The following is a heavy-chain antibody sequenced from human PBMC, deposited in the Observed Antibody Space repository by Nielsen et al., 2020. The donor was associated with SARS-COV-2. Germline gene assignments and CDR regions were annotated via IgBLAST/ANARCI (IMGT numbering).Heavy chain of an antibody. J-gene: IGHJ6*02. D-gene: IGHD6-19*01. CDR1: GFTFSSYD. CDR2: IGTAGDT. Sequence: GGSLRLSCAASGFTFSSYDMHWVRQATGKGLEWVSAIGTAGDTYYPGSVKGRFTISRENAKNTLYLQMNSLRAEDTAVYYCARVNRKSSGWLPPYYYYYGMDVWGQGTTVTVSS. V-gene: IGHV3-13*04. CDR3: ARVNRKSSGWLPPYYYYYGMDV.